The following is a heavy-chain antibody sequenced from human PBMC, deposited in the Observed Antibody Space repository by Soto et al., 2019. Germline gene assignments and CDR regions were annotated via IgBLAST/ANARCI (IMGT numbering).Heavy chain of an antibody. CDR2: INAGNGNT. V-gene: IGHV1-3*01. D-gene: IGHD2-2*01. Sequence: ASGKVSCKASGYTFTSYAMHWVRQAPGQRLEWMGWINAGNGNTKYSQKFQGRVTITRDTSASTAYMELSSLRSEDTAVYYCARSCSSTSCYGYDYWGQGTLVTVSS. CDR1: GYTFTSYA. CDR3: ARSCSSTSCYGYDY. J-gene: IGHJ4*02.